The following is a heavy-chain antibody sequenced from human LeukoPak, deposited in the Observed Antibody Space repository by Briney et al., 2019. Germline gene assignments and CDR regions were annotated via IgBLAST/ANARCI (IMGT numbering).Heavy chain of an antibody. J-gene: IGHJ4*02. CDR2: ISWNSGSI. Sequence: QPGGSLRLSCAASGFTFDDYAMPWVRQAPGKGLEWVSGISWNSGSIGYADSVKGRFTISRDNAKNSLYLQMNSLRAEDTAVYYCARDVTVWSPSYYLDYWGQGTLVTVSS. D-gene: IGHD2-21*01. CDR1: GFTFDDYA. CDR3: ARDVTVWSPSYYLDY. V-gene: IGHV3-9*01.